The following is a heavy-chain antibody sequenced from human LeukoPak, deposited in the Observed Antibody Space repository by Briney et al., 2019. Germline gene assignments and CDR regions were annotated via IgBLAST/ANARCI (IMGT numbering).Heavy chain of an antibody. CDR2: ISYDGSNK. Sequence: GGSLRFSCAAYGFTFSSYGMHWVRQAPGKGLEWVAVISYDGSNKYYADSVKGRFTISRDNSKNTLYPQMNSLRAEDTAVYYCAKVLGTLWFGEFVTYYYGMDVWGQGTTVTVSS. V-gene: IGHV3-30*18. CDR1: GFTFSSYG. J-gene: IGHJ6*02. D-gene: IGHD3-10*01. CDR3: AKVLGTLWFGEFVTYYYGMDV.